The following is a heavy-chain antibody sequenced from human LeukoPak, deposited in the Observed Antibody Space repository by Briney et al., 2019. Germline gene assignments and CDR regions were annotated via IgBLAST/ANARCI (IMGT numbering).Heavy chain of an antibody. CDR1: GGTFTSYA. V-gene: IGHV1-69*13. CDR2: IIPIFGTA. D-gene: IGHD3-10*01. Sequence: SVKVSCKASGGTFTSYAISWVRQAPGQGLEWMGGIIPIFGTANYAQKFQGRVTITADESTSTAYMELSSLRSEDTAVYYCASSGSYYKADYWGQGTLVTVSS. J-gene: IGHJ4*02. CDR3: ASSGSYYKADY.